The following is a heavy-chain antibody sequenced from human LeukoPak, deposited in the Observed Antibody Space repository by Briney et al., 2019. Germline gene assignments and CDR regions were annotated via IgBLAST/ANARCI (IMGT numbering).Heavy chain of an antibody. V-gene: IGHV4-30-4*01. CDR1: GGSVSSGDYY. Sequence: SETLSLTCTVSGGSVSSGDYYWSWIRQPPGKGLEWIGYMYYSGSTYYNPSLKSRVTISVDTSKNQFSLRLSSVTAADTAVYYCVRRMVGAIRPFDYWGQGTQVTVSS. D-gene: IGHD1-26*01. J-gene: IGHJ4*02. CDR3: VRRMVGAIRPFDY. CDR2: MYYSGST.